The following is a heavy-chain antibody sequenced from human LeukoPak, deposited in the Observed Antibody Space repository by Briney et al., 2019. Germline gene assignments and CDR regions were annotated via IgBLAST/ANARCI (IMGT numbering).Heavy chain of an antibody. CDR1: GFTFSSYA. Sequence: GASLRLSCAASGFTFSSYAMSWVRRAPGKGLEWVSSISDSGVYTYYADSVKGRFTISRDNSKNTLCLQMNSLRAEDTAVYYCAKERCSSSSCCVDYWGQGTLVTVSS. V-gene: IGHV3-23*01. CDR3: AKERCSSSSCCVDY. D-gene: IGHD2-2*01. CDR2: ISDSGVYT. J-gene: IGHJ4*02.